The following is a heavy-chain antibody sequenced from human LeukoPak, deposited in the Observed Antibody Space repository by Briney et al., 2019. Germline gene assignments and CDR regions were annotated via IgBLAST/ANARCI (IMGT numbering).Heavy chain of an antibody. D-gene: IGHD6-25*01. CDR2: VYYGRSP. V-gene: IGHV4-39*02. J-gene: IGHJ4*02. CDR1: GDSISRSTYY. CDR3: ARSSGTGTFSY. Sequence: SETLSLTCTVSGDSISRSTYYWAWIRQPPRTGLEWIGSVYYGRSPYFNPSLESRATISVDTSKNHFSLKMSSVTAADTAVYYCARSSGTGTFSYWGQGTLVTVSS.